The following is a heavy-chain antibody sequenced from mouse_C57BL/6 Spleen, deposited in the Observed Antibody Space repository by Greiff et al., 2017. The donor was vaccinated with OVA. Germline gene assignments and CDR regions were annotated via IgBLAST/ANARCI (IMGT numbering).Heavy chain of an antibody. V-gene: IGHV2-3*01. CDR1: GFSLTSYG. CDR3: AKQRIYYDDDWFAY. J-gene: IGHJ3*01. Sequence: VKLMESGPGLVAPSQSLSITCTVSGFSLTSYGVSWVRQPPGKGLEWLGVIWGDGSTNYHSALISRLSISKDNSKSQVFLKLNSLQTDDTATYYNAKQRIYYDDDWFAYWGQGTLVTVSA. CDR2: IWGDGST. D-gene: IGHD2-4*01.